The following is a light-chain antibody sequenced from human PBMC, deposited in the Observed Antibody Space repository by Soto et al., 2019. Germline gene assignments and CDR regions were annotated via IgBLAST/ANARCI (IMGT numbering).Light chain of an antibody. CDR1: QSVGSSY. J-gene: IGKJ1*01. CDR3: QQYGTSPQT. Sequence: EIVLTQSPGTLSLSPGERATLSCRASQSVGSSYLAWYQQKLGQAPRLLIYGASSKATGIPDRFSGGGSGTDFTLTISRLEPEDFAVYYCQQYGTSPQTFGQGTKVEIK. CDR2: GAS. V-gene: IGKV3-20*01.